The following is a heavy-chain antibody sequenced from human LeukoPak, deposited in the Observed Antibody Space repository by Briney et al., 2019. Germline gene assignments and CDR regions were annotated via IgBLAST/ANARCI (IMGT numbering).Heavy chain of an antibody. V-gene: IGHV3-9*03. J-gene: IGHJ3*02. CDR1: GFTFSSYA. CDR3: AKDMTATRRSNFWSGYYSGLAAFDI. Sequence: GGSLRLSFAASGFTFSSYAMSWVRQAPGKGLEWVSGISWNSGSIVYADSVKGRFTISRDNAKNSLYLQMSSLRAEDMALYYCAKDMTATRRSNFWSGYYSGLAAFDIWGQGTMVTVSS. CDR2: ISWNSGSI. D-gene: IGHD3-3*01.